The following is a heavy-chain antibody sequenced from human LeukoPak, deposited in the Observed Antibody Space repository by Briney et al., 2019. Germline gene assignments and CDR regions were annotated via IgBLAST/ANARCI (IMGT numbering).Heavy chain of an antibody. CDR3: ASDPYYYDSSGYYY. Sequence: SETLSLTCTVSGGSISSYYWSWIRQPPGKGLEWIGYIYYGGSTNYNPSLKSRVTISVDTSKNQFSLKLSSVTAADTAVYYCASDPYYYDSSGYYYWGQGTLVTVSS. CDR1: GGSISSYY. D-gene: IGHD3-22*01. CDR2: IYYGGST. J-gene: IGHJ4*02. V-gene: IGHV4-59*01.